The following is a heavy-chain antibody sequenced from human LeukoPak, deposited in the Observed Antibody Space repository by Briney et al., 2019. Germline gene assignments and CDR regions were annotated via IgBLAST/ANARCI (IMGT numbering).Heavy chain of an antibody. Sequence: GASVKVSCKASGGTFSSYAISWVRQAPGQGLEWMGGIIPIFGTANYAQKFQGRVTITADESTSTAYMELSSLRSEDTAVYYCARGNSGYDKEVFDYWGQGTLVTVSS. J-gene: IGHJ4*02. CDR1: GGTFSSYA. D-gene: IGHD5-12*01. V-gene: IGHV1-69*13. CDR2: IIPIFGTA. CDR3: ARGNSGYDKEVFDY.